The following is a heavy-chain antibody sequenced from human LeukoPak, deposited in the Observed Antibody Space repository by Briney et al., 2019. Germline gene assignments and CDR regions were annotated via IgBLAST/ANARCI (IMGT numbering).Heavy chain of an antibody. CDR3: ARQMDTAMAYNWFDP. CDR2: IYPGDSDT. D-gene: IGHD5-18*01. V-gene: IGHV5-51*01. CDR1: GYIFASYW. J-gene: IGHJ5*02. Sequence: GESLKISCQGSGYIFASYWIGWVRQMPGKGLEWMGIIYPGDSDTRYSPSFQGQVTISADKSISTAYLQWSSLKASDTAMYYCARQMDTAMAYNWFDPWGQGALVTVSS.